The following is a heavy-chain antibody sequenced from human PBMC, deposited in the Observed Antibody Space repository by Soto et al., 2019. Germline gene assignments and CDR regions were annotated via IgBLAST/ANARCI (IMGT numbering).Heavy chain of an antibody. CDR2: INPSGGST. V-gene: IGHV1-46*01. CDR1: GYTFTSYY. J-gene: IGHJ6*02. D-gene: IGHD4-17*01. Sequence: ASVKVSCKASGYTFTSYYMHWVRQAPGQGLEWMGIINPSGGSTSYAQKFQGRVTMTRDTSTSTVYMELSSLRSEDTAVYYCARVGSVTTDHYYYGMAVWGQGTTVTVSS. CDR3: ARVGSVTTDHYYYGMAV.